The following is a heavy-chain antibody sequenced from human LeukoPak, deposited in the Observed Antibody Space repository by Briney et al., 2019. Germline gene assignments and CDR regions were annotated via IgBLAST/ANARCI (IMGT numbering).Heavy chain of an antibody. CDR2: ISGSGGTT. V-gene: IGHV3-23*01. CDR3: ARTRYVASVTAFFDY. CDR1: GFTFSSYA. J-gene: IGHJ4*02. D-gene: IGHD2-21*02. Sequence: GGSLRLSCAASGFTFSSYAMSWVRQAPGKGPEWASAISGSGGTTYYADSVKGRFTISRDNSKNTLYLQMHSLRAEDTAVYYCARTRYVASVTAFFDYWGQGTLVTVSS.